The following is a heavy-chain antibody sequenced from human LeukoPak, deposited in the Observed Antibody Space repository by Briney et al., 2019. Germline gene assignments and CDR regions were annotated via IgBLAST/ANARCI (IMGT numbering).Heavy chain of an antibody. CDR2: ISGSGGST. Sequence: GGSLRLSCAASGSTFSSYAMSWVRQAPGKGLEWVSAISGSGGSTYYADSVKGRLTISRDNSKNTLYLQMNSLRAEDTAVYYCAKDSRRDGYNYIWFDYWGQGTLVTVSS. CDR3: AKDSRRDGYNYIWFDY. V-gene: IGHV3-23*01. CDR1: GSTFSSYA. D-gene: IGHD5-24*01. J-gene: IGHJ4*02.